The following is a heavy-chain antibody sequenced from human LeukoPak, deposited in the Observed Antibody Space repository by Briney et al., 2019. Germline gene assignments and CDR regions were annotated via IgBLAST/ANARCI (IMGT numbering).Heavy chain of an antibody. V-gene: IGHV3-21*01. J-gene: IGHJ4*02. D-gene: IGHD3-22*01. CDR2: ISSSSSYI. CDR3: ARDNRGVPGEYYYDSSGPFDY. Sequence: GGSLRLSCAASGFTFSSYSMNWVRQAPGKGLEWVSSISSSSSYIYYADSVKGRFTISRDNAKNSLYLQMNSLRAEDTAVYYCARDNRGVPGEYYYDSSGPFDYWGQGTLVTVSS. CDR1: GFTFSSYS.